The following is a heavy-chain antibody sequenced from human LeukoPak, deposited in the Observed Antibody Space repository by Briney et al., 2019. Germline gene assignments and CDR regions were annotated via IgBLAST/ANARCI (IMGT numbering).Heavy chain of an antibody. J-gene: IGHJ4*02. CDR3: ARGVEPLAANTLAY. V-gene: IGHV3-53*01. CDR1: GFTVITND. D-gene: IGHD1-14*01. Sequence: GGSLRLSCAASGFTVITNDMTWVRQAPGKGLEWVSVLYSDGNTKYADSVQGRFTISRDNSKNTLYLEIYSLSPYDTAVYYCARGVEPLAANTLAYWGQGTLVTVSS. CDR2: LYSDGNT.